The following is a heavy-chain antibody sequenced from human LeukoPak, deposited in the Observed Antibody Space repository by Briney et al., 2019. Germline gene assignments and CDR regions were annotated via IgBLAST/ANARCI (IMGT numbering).Heavy chain of an antibody. CDR1: GYTFTGYY. CDR3: ATSVVDNYYYYYYYMDV. J-gene: IGHJ6*03. Sequence: ASVKVSCKASGYTFTGYYMHWVRQAPGQGLEWMGRINPNSGGTNYAQKFQGRVTITTDESTSTAYMELSSLRSEDTAVYYCATSVVDNYYYYYYYMDVWGKGTTVTVSS. V-gene: IGHV1-2*06. D-gene: IGHD2-15*01. CDR2: INPNSGGT.